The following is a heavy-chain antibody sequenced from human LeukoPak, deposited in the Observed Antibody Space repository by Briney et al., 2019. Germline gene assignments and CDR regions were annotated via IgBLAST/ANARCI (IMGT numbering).Heavy chain of an antibody. V-gene: IGHV1-18*01. Sequence: GGSLRLSCAASGFTFTSYGISWVRQAPGQGLDWMGWISAYNGNTNYAQKLQGRVTMTTDTSTSTAYMELRSLRSDDTAVYYCASSRLGGAGYFDYWGQGTLVTVSS. D-gene: IGHD1-26*01. CDR2: ISAYNGNT. CDR1: GFTFTSYG. J-gene: IGHJ4*02. CDR3: ASSRLGGAGYFDY.